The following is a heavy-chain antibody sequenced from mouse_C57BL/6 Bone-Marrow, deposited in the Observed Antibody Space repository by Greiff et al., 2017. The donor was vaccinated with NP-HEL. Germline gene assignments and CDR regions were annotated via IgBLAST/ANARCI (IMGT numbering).Heavy chain of an antibody. D-gene: IGHD1-1*01. V-gene: IGHV1-36*01. CDR2: VYPYNGGT. CDR1: GFTFTDYY. J-gene: IGHJ4*01. CDR3: ARSEVITTVVAPYYYAMDY. Sequence: VQLQQSGPVLVKPGPSVKISCKASGFTFTDYYMHWVKQSHGKSLEWIGLVYPYNGGTSYNQKFKGKATLTVDKASSTAYMELNSRTSEDSAVYYCARSEVITTVVAPYYYAMDYWGQGTAVTVAS.